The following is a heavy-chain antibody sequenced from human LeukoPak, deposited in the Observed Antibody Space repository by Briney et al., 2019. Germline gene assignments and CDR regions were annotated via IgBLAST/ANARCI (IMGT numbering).Heavy chain of an antibody. V-gene: IGHV4-59*01. CDR3: ARSKNFDY. CDR2: IYYSGST. J-gene: IGHJ4*02. CDR1: GGSIRNYY. Sequence: SETLSLTCTVSGGSIRNYYWSWIRQTPRKGLEWIGYIYYSGSTNYNPSLESRVTMSVDTSKNQFSLKLSSVTAADTAVYYCARSKNFDYWGQGTLVTVSS.